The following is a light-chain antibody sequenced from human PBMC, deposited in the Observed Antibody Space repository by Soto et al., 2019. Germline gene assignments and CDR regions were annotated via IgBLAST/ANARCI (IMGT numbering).Light chain of an antibody. CDR2: DAS. V-gene: IGKV3D-15*01. CDR3: QQYNNWPLLT. Sequence: EIVMTQSPATLSVSPGERATLSCRASQSVSSNLAWYQQKPGQAPSLLIYDASTRATGIPARFSGSGSGTEFPLTISSLQSEDFAVYYCQQYNNWPLLTFGGGTKVEIK. CDR1: QSVSSN. J-gene: IGKJ4*01.